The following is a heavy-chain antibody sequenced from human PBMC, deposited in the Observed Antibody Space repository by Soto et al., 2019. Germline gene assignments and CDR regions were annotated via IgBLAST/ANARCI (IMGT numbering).Heavy chain of an antibody. V-gene: IGHV3-15*07. D-gene: IGHD1-26*01. J-gene: IGHJ4*02. CDR1: GFSFSDVA. CDR2: IRSNTDGEAT. CDR3: NPFMGASRN. Sequence: EVQLVESGGGLVKPGGSLRLSCAASGFSFSDVAMKWVRPAPGRGLEWVGRIRSNTDGEATEYAAPVRGRFAISRDDSKTTLYLQMNSLKIGDRAVYYCNPFMGASRNGGQGNLVTASS.